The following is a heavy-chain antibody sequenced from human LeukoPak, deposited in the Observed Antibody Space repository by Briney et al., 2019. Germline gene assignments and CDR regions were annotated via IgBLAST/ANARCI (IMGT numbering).Heavy chain of an antibody. Sequence: ASVKVSCKASGYTFTSYGISWVRQAPGQGLEWMGWISAYNGNTNYAQKLQGRVTMTTDTSTSTAYMELRSLRSDDTAVYYCARDGLSLQAGSRSPKRVAGFSNWGQGTLVTVSS. D-gene: IGHD1-26*01. CDR2: ISAYNGNT. V-gene: IGHV1-18*01. J-gene: IGHJ4*02. CDR3: ARDGLSLQAGSRSPKRVAGFSN. CDR1: GYTFTSYG.